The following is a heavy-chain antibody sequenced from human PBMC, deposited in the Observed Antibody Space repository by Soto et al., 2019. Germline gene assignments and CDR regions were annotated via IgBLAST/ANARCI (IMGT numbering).Heavy chain of an antibody. J-gene: IGHJ6*02. D-gene: IGHD3-22*01. V-gene: IGHV3-48*02. CDR2: ISSSSSTI. CDR1: GFTFSSYS. CDR3: ARRALRTNYYDSSGYITTGTYYYYGMDV. Sequence: GGSLRLSCAASGFTFSSYSMNWVRQAPGKGLEWVSYISSSSSTIYYADSVKGRFTISRDNAKNSLYLQMNSLRDEDTAVYYCARRALRTNYYDSSGYITTGTYYYYGMDVWGQGTTVTVSS.